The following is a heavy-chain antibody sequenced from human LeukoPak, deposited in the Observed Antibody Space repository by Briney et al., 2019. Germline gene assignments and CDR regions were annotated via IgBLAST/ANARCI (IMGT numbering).Heavy chain of an antibody. Sequence: GASVKASCKASGYTFTSYDINWVRQATGQGLEWMGWMNPNSGNTGYAQKFQGRVTMTTDTSTSTAYMELRSLRSDDTAVYYCARGDLYDSSGYYLQYYFDYWGQGTLVTVSS. CDR1: GYTFTSYD. V-gene: IGHV1-8*01. J-gene: IGHJ4*02. CDR2: MNPNSGNT. CDR3: ARGDLYDSSGYYLQYYFDY. D-gene: IGHD3-22*01.